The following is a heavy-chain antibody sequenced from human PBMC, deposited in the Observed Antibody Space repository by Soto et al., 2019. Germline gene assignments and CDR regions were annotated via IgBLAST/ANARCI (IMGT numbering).Heavy chain of an antibody. D-gene: IGHD6-13*01. Sequence: ASVKVSCKASGYTLTSYYMHWVRQAPGQGLEWMGIINPSGGSTSYAQKFQGRVTMTRDTSTSTVYMELSSLRSEDTAVYYCARDAYCSSLYYYYYGMDVWGQGTKVTVSS. CDR3: ARDAYCSSLYYYYYGMDV. CDR1: GYTLTSYY. J-gene: IGHJ6*02. CDR2: INPSGGST. V-gene: IGHV1-46*01.